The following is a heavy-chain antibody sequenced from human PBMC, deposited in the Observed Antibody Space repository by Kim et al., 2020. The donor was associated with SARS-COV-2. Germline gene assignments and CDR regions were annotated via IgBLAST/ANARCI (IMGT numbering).Heavy chain of an antibody. V-gene: IGHV3-23*01. D-gene: IGHD4-17*01. CDR1: GFTFSSYA. CDR3: AKAWTRTTVTKYFDY. J-gene: IGHJ4*02. Sequence: GGSLRLSCAASGFTFSSYAMSWVRQAPGKGLEWVSAISGSGGSTYYADSVKGRFTISRDNSKNTLYLQMNSLRAEDTAVYYCAKAWTRTTVTKYFDYWGQGTLVTVSS. CDR2: ISGSGGST.